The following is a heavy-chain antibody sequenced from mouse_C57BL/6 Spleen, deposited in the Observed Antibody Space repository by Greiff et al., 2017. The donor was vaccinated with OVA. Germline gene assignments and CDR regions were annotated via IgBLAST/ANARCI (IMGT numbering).Heavy chain of an antibody. CDR3: LYEYGEAWFAY. V-gene: IGHV5-6*01. D-gene: IGHD1-1*01. Sequence: EVQVVESGGDLVKPGGSLKLSCAASGFTFSSYGMSWVRQTPDKRLEWVATISSGGSYTYYPDSVKGRFTISRDNAKNTLYLQMSSLKSEDTARYYCLYEYGEAWFAYWGQGTLVTVSA. CDR1: GFTFSSYG. CDR2: ISSGGSYT. J-gene: IGHJ3*01.